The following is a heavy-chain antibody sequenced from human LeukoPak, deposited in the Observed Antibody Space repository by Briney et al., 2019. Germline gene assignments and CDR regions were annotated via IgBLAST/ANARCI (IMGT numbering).Heavy chain of an antibody. Sequence: SETLSLTCTLCGRSISSYYWSWIRQPPGKGLEWIGYIYYSGSTNYNPSLKSRVTISVDTSKNQFSLKLSSVTAADTAVYYCARAMTDGDYYYMDVWGKGTTVTVSS. CDR1: GRSISSYY. V-gene: IGHV4-59*01. D-gene: IGHD2-2*01. CDR3: ARAMTDGDYYYMDV. CDR2: IYYSGST. J-gene: IGHJ6*03.